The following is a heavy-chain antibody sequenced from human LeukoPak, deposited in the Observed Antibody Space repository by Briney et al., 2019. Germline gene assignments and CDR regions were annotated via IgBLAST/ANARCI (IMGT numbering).Heavy chain of an antibody. V-gene: IGHV4-59*08. Sequence: SETLSLTCSVSGVSISGHYWSWIPLPPGKGLQWIGYTSHSGNTRYSPSLNSRVTISLDTSKNQFSLTLNSVTAADTAVYYCARQPISGWDFDYWGQGTLVTVSS. CDR2: TSHSGNT. CDR3: ARQPISGWDFDY. J-gene: IGHJ4*02. CDR1: GVSISGHY. D-gene: IGHD6-19*01.